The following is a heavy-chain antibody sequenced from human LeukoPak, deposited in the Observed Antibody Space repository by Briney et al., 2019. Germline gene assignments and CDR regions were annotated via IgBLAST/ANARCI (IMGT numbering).Heavy chain of an antibody. J-gene: IGHJ4*02. CDR1: GGSISSSNW. CDR3: ARLEERSYYDRAIDY. D-gene: IGHD1-26*01. CDR2: IYHSGST. V-gene: IGHV4-4*02. Sequence: SGTLSLTCAVSGGSISSSNWWSWVRPPPGKGLEWIGEIYHSGSTNYNPSLKSRVTISVDKSKNQFSLKLSSVTAADTAVYYCARLEERSYYDRAIDYWGQGTLVTVSS.